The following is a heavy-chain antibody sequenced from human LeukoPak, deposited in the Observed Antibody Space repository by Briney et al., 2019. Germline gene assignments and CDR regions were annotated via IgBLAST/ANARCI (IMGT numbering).Heavy chain of an antibody. CDR3: ARVAVYYDFWSGYYPLNFDY. V-gene: IGHV4-59*01. CDR2: IYYSGST. Sequence: PSETLSLTCTVSGVSISSYYWSWIRQPPGKGLEWIGYIYYSGSTNYNPSLKSRVTISVDTSKNQFSLKLSSVTAADTAVYYCARVAVYYDFWSGYYPLNFDYWGQGTLVTVSS. J-gene: IGHJ4*02. CDR1: GVSISSYY. D-gene: IGHD3-3*01.